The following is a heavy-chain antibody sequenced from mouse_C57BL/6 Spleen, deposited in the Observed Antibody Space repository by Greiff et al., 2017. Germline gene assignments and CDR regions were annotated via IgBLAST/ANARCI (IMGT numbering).Heavy chain of an antibody. Sequence: EVMLVESEGGLVQPGSSMKLSCTASGFTFSDYYMAWVRQVPEKGLEWVANINYDGSSTYYLDFLKSRFIISRDNAKNILYLQMSSLKSEYTATYYCARDGGLYFDVWGTGTTVTVSS. D-gene: IGHD3-3*01. V-gene: IGHV5-16*01. CDR3: ARDGGLYFDV. CDR2: INYDGSST. J-gene: IGHJ1*03. CDR1: GFTFSDYY.